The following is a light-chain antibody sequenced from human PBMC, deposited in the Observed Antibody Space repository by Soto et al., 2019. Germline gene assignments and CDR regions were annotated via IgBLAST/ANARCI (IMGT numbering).Light chain of an antibody. J-gene: IGKJ3*01. CDR1: QSVSSTY. V-gene: IGKV3-20*01. CDR3: QQFGTIPFT. Sequence: EIVLTQSPGTLSLSPGEIATLSCRASQSVSSTYLGWYLQKPGQAPRLLISGASNRATGVPDRFSGSGSGTDFTLSINRLAPEDFAVFYCQQFGTIPFTFGPGTKVDV. CDR2: GAS.